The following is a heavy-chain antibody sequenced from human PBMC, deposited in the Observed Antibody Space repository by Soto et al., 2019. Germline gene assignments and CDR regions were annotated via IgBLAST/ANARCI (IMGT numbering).Heavy chain of an antibody. Sequence: EVQLVESGGVVVQPGGSLRLSCAASGFTFDDYAMHWVRQAPGKGLEWVSLISWDGGSTYYADSVKGRFTISRDNSKNSLYLQMNSLRAEDTALYYCARSRPRSYYYDSSALWPFDYWGQGTLVTVSS. V-gene: IGHV3-43D*04. CDR3: ARSRPRSYYYDSSALWPFDY. CDR1: GFTFDDYA. CDR2: ISWDGGST. J-gene: IGHJ4*02. D-gene: IGHD3-22*01.